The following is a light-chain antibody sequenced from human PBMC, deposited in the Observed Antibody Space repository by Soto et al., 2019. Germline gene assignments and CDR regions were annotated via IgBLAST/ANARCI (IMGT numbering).Light chain of an antibody. CDR2: DAS. V-gene: IGKV3-20*01. CDR3: QQYGSSPYT. CDR1: QSVSSSY. Sequence: EIVLTQSPGTLSLSPGERATLSCRASQSVSSSYLAWYQQKPGQAPRLLIYDASSRATGIPDRFSGSGSGTDFTLTISRLEPEYFAVYLCQQYGSSPYTFGQGTKLEIK. J-gene: IGKJ2*01.